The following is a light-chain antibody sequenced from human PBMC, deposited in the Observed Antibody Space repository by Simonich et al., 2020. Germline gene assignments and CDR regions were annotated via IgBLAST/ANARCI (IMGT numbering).Light chain of an antibody. CDR3: CSYTSGSTLV. V-gene: IGLV2-14*02. CDR2: EGS. CDR1: SSDVGGYNL. J-gene: IGLJ2*01. Sequence: QSALTQPASVSGSPGQSITISCTGTSSDVGGYNLVSWYQQHPGKAPKLMIYEGSKRPSGVSKRFSGSKSGNTASLTISGLQAEDETDYYCCSYTSGSTLVFGGGTKLTVL.